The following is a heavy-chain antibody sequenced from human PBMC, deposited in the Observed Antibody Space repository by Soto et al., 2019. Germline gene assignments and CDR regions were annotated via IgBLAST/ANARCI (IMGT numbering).Heavy chain of an antibody. CDR1: GGSIRNVY. CDR2: IFHSGNP. CDR3: ARAHAPTLPFDS. J-gene: IGHJ4*01. D-gene: IGHD2-15*01. V-gene: IGHV4-59*01. Sequence: PSETLSLTCTVSGGSIRNVYWSWIRQAPGKGLEWIGFIFHSGNPKYNPSLKSRVTISVDTSKNQFSLSLDSVTAADTAVYFCARAHAPTLPFDSWGQGTLVTVSS.